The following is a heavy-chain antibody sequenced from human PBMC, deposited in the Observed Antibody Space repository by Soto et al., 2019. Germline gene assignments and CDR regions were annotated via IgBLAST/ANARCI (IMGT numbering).Heavy chain of an antibody. CDR2: INSDGSGS. Sequence: EVQLVESGGGLVQPGGSLRLSCAAYGFTFSTYWMHWVRQAPGKGLVWVSRINSDGSGSNYADSVKGRFTISRDNAKNTLYLEMNILRAEDTSVDYCASTITMVRGHGMDVWGQGTTVTVSS. D-gene: IGHD3-10*01. CDR3: ASTITMVRGHGMDV. J-gene: IGHJ6*02. V-gene: IGHV3-74*01. CDR1: GFTFSTYW.